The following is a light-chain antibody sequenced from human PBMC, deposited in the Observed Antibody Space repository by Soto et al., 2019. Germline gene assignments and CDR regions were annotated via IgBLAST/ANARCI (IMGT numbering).Light chain of an antibody. CDR1: ISDFIVYNY. V-gene: IGLV2-14*01. Sequence: QSALTQPASVSGSPGQSVTISCSGTISDFIVYNYVSWYQQHPGKAPKLILYGVNKRPSGVSNRFSGSKSGDTASLSISGLQAEDEADYYCSSHTLSSALQVFGTGTKLTVL. J-gene: IGLJ1*01. CDR2: GVN. CDR3: SSHTLSSALQV.